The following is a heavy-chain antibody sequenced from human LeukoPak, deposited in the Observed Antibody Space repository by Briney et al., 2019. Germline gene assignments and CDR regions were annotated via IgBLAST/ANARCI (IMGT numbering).Heavy chain of an antibody. CDR2: INPNSGGT. Sequence: VGSVKFSCKASGYTFTCYYMHWVRPAPGQGLEWMGWINPNSGGTNYAQKFQGRVTMTRDTSISTAYMELSRLRSDDTAVYYCARGRGYCSSTSCYSLWFDPWGQGTLVTVSS. CDR1: GYTFTCYY. CDR3: ARGRGYCSSTSCYSLWFDP. V-gene: IGHV1-2*02. J-gene: IGHJ5*02. D-gene: IGHD2-2*02.